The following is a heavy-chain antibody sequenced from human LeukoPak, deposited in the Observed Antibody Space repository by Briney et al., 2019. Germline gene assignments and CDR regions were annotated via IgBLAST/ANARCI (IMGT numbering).Heavy chain of an antibody. V-gene: IGHV3-9*01. J-gene: IGHJ4*02. CDR2: ISWNSGSI. CDR3: ARGGGLLWFGEELVFDY. Sequence: GWSLGLYCPFAELEFGGDGIHWRWRASAYGLKKDSGISWNSGSIGYADSVKGRFTISGDNAKNSLYLQMNSLRAEDTALYYCARGGGLLWFGEELVFDYWGQGTLVTVSS. D-gene: IGHD3-10*01. CDR1: ELEFGGDG.